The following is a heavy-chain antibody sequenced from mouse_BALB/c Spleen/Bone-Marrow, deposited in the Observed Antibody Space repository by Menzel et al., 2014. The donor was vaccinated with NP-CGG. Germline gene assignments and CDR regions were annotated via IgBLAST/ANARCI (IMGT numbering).Heavy chain of an antibody. V-gene: IGHV5-6-3*01. CDR1: GFTFSNYG. CDR2: INSNGGTT. Sequence: EVHLVESGGGLVQPGGSLKLSCAASGFTFSNYGMSWVRQTPDKRLDLVATINSNGGTTYYPYSVKGRFTISRDNAKNTLYLQMSSLKSEDTAMYFCARGLYYVAYGPGFAYWGQGTLVTVSA. J-gene: IGHJ3*01. CDR3: ARGLYYVAYGPGFAY. D-gene: IGHD2-13*01.